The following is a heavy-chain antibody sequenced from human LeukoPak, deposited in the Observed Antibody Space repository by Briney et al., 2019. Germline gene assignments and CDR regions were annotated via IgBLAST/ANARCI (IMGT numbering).Heavy chain of an antibody. CDR1: GFTFDDYG. J-gene: IGHJ4*02. V-gene: IGHV3-15*01. CDR2: IKTKTEGGTT. D-gene: IGHD3-10*01. Sequence: GGSLRLSCAASGFTFDDYGISWVRQAPGKGLEWVGRIKTKTEGGTTDYAAPVKGRFTISRDDSKNTVYLQMNSLKTEDTAVYYCASYGSGSHDYWGQGSLATVSS. CDR3: ASYGSGSHDY.